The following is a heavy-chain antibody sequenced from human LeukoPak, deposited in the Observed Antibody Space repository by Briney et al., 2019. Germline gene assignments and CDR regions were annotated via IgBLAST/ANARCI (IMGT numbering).Heavy chain of an antibody. CDR3: AKDEFGTFDY. J-gene: IGHJ4*02. V-gene: IGHV3-23*01. CDR1: GFTFNSHA. CDR2: ISGSGGNT. Sequence: GGSLRLSCAASGFTFNSHAMSWVRQAPGRGLEWVSAISGSGGNTYYADSVKGRFTISRDNSKNTLYLQMNSLRAEDTAVYYCAKDEFGTFDYWGQGTLVTVSS. D-gene: IGHD3-10*01.